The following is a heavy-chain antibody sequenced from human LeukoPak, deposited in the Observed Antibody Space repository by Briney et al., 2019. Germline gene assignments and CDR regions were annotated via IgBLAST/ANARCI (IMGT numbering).Heavy chain of an antibody. CDR2: IYFSGST. Sequence: SETLSLTCTVSGGSVSSDNYYWSWIRQPPGKGLEWIGYIYFSGSTNYNPSLKSRVTISVDTSKNQFSLKLGSVTAADTAVYYCARDYGSGTYYTIWGQGTLVTVSS. J-gene: IGHJ4*02. V-gene: IGHV4-61*01. D-gene: IGHD3-10*01. CDR1: GGSVSSDNYY. CDR3: ARDYGSGTYYTI.